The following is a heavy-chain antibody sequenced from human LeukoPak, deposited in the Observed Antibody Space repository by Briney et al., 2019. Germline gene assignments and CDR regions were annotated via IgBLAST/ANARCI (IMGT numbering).Heavy chain of an antibody. CDR2: ISSSSGSI. CDR3: ARDWNYFST. Sequence: GGSLRLSCAASGFTFSSYSMNWVRQAPGKGLEWVSSISSSSGSIYYADSVKGRYTVSRDNAKNSLYLQMNSLRAEDTAVYYCARDWNYFSTWGQGTLVTVSS. CDR1: GFTFSSYS. D-gene: IGHD1-1*01. V-gene: IGHV3-21*01. J-gene: IGHJ4*02.